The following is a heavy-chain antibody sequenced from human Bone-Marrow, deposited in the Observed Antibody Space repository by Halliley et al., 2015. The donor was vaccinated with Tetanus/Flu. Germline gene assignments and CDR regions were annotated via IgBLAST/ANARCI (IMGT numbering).Heavy chain of an antibody. D-gene: IGHD3-22*01. CDR2: ISSNGDNT. Sequence: VSAISSNGDNTYYADSAKGRFTISRDNSKNTLYLQMSSLRTEDTAVYYCVKAIGNSGYYNLDYWGQGTLVTVSS. J-gene: IGHJ4*02. CDR3: VKAIGNSGYYNLDY. V-gene: IGHV3-64D*06.